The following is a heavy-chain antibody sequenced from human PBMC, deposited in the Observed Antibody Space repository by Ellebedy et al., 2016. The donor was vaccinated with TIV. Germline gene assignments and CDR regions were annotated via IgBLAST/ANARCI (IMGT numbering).Heavy chain of an antibody. D-gene: IGHD3-10*01. CDR1: GGSFSGYY. CDR3: ARGGRITMIRGGAFDY. V-gene: IGHV4-34*01. J-gene: IGHJ4*02. Sequence: MPSETLSLTCAVYGGSFSGYYWSWIRQPPGKGLEWIGEINHSGSTNYNPSLKSRVTISVDTSKNQLSLKLTSVTAADTAVYYCARGGRITMIRGGAFDYWGQGTLVTVSS. CDR2: INHSGST.